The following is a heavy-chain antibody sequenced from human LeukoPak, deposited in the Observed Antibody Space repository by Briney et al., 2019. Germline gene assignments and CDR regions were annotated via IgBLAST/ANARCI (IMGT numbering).Heavy chain of an antibody. D-gene: IGHD3-22*01. V-gene: IGHV5-51*01. CDR2: IYPGDSDT. CDR3: ARQYYYDSSGYYCAFDI. Sequence: GESLKISCEGSGYTFTSYWIGWVRQMPGKGLEWMGIIYPGDSDTRYSPSFQGQVTISADKSISTAYLQWSSLKASDTAMYYCARQYYYDSSGYYCAFDIWGQGTMVTVSS. J-gene: IGHJ3*02. CDR1: GYTFTSYW.